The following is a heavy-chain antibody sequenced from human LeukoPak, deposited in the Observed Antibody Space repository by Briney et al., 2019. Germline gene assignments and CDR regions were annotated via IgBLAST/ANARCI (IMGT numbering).Heavy chain of an antibody. D-gene: IGHD6-19*01. V-gene: IGHV4-59*08. J-gene: IGHJ1*01. CDR2: IYYSGST. CDR1: GGSISSYY. Sequence: PSETLSLTCTVSGGSISSYYWSWIRQPPGKGLEWIGYIYYSGSTNYNPSLKSRVTISVDTSKNQFSLKRSSVTAADTAVYYCARHGYSSGWGNEYFQHWGQGTLVSVSS. CDR3: ARHGYSSGWGNEYFQH.